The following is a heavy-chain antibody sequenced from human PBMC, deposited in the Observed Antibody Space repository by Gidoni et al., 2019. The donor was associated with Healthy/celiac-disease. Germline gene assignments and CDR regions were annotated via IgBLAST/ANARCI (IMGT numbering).Heavy chain of an antibody. CDR1: GFTFSSYA. Sequence: EVQLVESGGGLVQPGGSLRLSCAASGFTFSSYAMSWVRQAPGKGLEWVSAISGSGGSTYYADSVKGRFTISRDNSKNTLYLQMNSLRAEDTAVYYCAKEYYYYDSSGYWTGEDYWGQGTLVTVSS. CDR2: ISGSGGST. CDR3: AKEYYYYDSSGYWTGEDY. V-gene: IGHV3-23*04. D-gene: IGHD3-22*01. J-gene: IGHJ4*02.